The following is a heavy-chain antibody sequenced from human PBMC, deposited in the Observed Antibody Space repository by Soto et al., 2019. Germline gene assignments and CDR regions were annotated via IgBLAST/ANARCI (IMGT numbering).Heavy chain of an antibody. CDR1: GSSISSYY. Sequence: PSETLSLTCTVSGSSISSYYWSWIRQPPGKGLEWIRYIYYSGSTNYNPSLKSRVTISVDTSKNQFSLKLSSVTAPDTAVYYCARVRSPKYSSRDNYWGQGTLVTASS. CDR2: IYYSGST. D-gene: IGHD6-13*01. V-gene: IGHV4-59*01. CDR3: ARVRSPKYSSRDNY. J-gene: IGHJ4*02.